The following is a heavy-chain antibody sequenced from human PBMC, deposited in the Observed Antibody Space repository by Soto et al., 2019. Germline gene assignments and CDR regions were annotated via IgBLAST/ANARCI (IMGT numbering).Heavy chain of an antibody. V-gene: IGHV1-2*04. CDR2: INPNSGGT. CDR3: ARDRGVSIAARPAVYFDY. Sequence: ASVKVSCKASGYTLTGYYMHWVRQAPGQGLEWMGWINPNSGGTNYAQKFQGWVTMTRDTSISTAYMELSRLRSDDTAVYYCARDRGVSIAARPAVYFDYWGQGTLVTVSS. J-gene: IGHJ4*02. CDR1: GYTLTGYY. D-gene: IGHD6-6*01.